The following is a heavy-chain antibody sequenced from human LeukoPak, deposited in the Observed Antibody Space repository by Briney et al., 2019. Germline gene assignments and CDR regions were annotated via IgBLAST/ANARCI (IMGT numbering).Heavy chain of an antibody. Sequence: SETLSLTCTVSGGSISSSSYYWSWIRQPPGKGLEWIGEINHSGSTNYNPSLKSRVTISVDTSKNQFSLKLSSVTAADTAVYYCARPASPWELRLDYWGQGTLVTVSS. CDR3: ARPASPWELRLDY. V-gene: IGHV4-39*07. D-gene: IGHD1-26*01. J-gene: IGHJ4*02. CDR2: INHSGST. CDR1: GGSISSSSYY.